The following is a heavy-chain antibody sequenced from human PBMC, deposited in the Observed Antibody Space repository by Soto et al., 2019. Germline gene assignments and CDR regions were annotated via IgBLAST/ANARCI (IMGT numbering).Heavy chain of an antibody. V-gene: IGHV3-33*01. J-gene: IGHJ4*02. CDR3: ARESRQHLTNDY. CDR2: IWHDGTNE. Sequence: QVQLVESGGGVVQPGRSLRLSCAASGFTFNSHVMHWVRQAPGKGLEWVAAIWHDGTNEYYADSVKGRFTISRDNSKNTLYLQMTSLRAEDTAVYYCARESRQHLTNDYWGQGTLVTVSS. D-gene: IGHD6-13*01. CDR1: GFTFNSHV.